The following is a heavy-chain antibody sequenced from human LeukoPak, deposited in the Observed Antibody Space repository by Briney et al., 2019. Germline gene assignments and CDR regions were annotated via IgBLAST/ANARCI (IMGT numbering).Heavy chain of an antibody. D-gene: IGHD3-16*02. Sequence: SETLSLTCTVSGGSISSYYWSWIRQPPGKGLEWIGYIYYSGSTNYSPSLKSRVTISVDTSKNQFSLQLNSLTPEDTAVYYCARDPDPFSRLSVFDIWGQGTMVTVSP. J-gene: IGHJ3*02. CDR1: GGSISSYY. CDR2: IYYSGST. CDR3: ARDPDPFSRLSVFDI. V-gene: IGHV4-59*12.